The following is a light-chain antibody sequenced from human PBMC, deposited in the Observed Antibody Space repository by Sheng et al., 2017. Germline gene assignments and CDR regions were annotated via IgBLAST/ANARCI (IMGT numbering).Light chain of an antibody. CDR3: QKYNSAPRT. J-gene: IGKJ1*01. CDR1: QDIGNY. CDR2: EAS. Sequence: IQLTQSPSSLSASVGDRVTITCRASQDIGNYLAWYQQKPGKVPQLLIYEASTLQSGVPSRFSGGGSGTEFTLTISSLQPDDVASYYCQKYNSAPRTFGQGTKVEIK. V-gene: IGKV1-27*01.